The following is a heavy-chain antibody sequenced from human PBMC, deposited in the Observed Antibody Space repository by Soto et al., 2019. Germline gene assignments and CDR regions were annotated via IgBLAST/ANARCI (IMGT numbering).Heavy chain of an antibody. D-gene: IGHD3-9*01. CDR1: GFTFSSYA. CDR3: AKASYDILTGYSPDY. CDR2: ISGSAGTT. J-gene: IGHJ4*02. Sequence: GGSLRLSCAASGFTFSSYAMSWVRQAPGKGLEWVSAISGSAGTTYSADSVKGRFTSSRDNSQNTLYLQMNSLRVEDTAVYYCAKASYDILTGYSPDYWGQGTLVTVSS. V-gene: IGHV3-23*01.